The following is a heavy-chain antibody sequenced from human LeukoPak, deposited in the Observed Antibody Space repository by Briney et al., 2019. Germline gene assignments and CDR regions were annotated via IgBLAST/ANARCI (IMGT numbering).Heavy chain of an antibody. CDR1: GFTFSSYA. CDR3: AKVTLGIAAAGTPFDY. J-gene: IGHJ4*02. Sequence: GGSLRLSCAASGFTFSSYAMSWVRQAPGKGLEWVSAISGSGGSTYYADSVKGRFTISRDNSKNTLYLQMSSLRAEDTAVYYCAKVTLGIAAAGTPFDYWGQGTLVTVSS. V-gene: IGHV3-23*01. CDR2: ISGSGGST. D-gene: IGHD6-13*01.